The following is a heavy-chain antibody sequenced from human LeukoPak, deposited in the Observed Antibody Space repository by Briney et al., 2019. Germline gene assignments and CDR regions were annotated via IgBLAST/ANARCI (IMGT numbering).Heavy chain of an antibody. CDR3: ARLGYCSSTSCYIWGAFDI. CDR2: IYYSGST. J-gene: IGHJ3*02. Sequence: SETLSLTCTVSGGSISCSSHYWGWIRQPPGKGLEWIGSIYYSGSTYYNPSIKSRVTISVDTSKNQFSLKLSSVTAADTAVYYCARLGYCSSTSCYIWGAFDIWGQGTMVTVSS. D-gene: IGHD2-2*02. V-gene: IGHV4-39*01. CDR1: GGSISCSSHY.